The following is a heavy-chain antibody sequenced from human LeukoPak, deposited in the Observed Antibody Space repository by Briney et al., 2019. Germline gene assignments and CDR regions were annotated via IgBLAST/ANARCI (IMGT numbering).Heavy chain of an antibody. Sequence: PGGSLRLSCAASGFTFSTFAMSWVRQAPGKGLEWVSGISGGGGSTYYADSVKSRFTVSRDNSENTLYLQMNSLRAEDTAVYFCANAYSISWSGFDYWGQGTLVTVSS. CDR2: ISGGGGST. V-gene: IGHV3-23*01. D-gene: IGHD6-13*01. J-gene: IGHJ4*02. CDR3: ANAYSISWSGFDY. CDR1: GFTFSTFA.